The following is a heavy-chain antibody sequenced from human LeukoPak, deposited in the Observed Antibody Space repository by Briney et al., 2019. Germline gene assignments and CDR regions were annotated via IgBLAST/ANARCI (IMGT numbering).Heavy chain of an antibody. CDR2: ISNDGSNK. CDR3: AKLATHYDSSGYYNDAFDI. CDR1: GFTFSSYG. J-gene: IGHJ3*02. V-gene: IGHV3-30*18. D-gene: IGHD3-22*01. Sequence: GGSLRLSCAASGFTFSSYGMHWVRQAPGKGLEWVAVISNDGSNKYYADSVKGRFTISRDNSKNTLYLQMNSLRAEDTAVYYCAKLATHYDSSGYYNDAFDIWGQGTMVTVSS.